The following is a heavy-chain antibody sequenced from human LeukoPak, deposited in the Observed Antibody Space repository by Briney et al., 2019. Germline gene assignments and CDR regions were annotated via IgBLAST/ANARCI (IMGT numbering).Heavy chain of an antibody. J-gene: IGHJ3*02. CDR3: TREYGFMTTVFHAFDI. V-gene: IGHV4-61*02. CDR2: IYTSGST. Sequence: SETLSLTCTVSGGSISSSSYYWSWIRQPAGKGLEWIGRIYTSGSTNYNPSLKSRVTMSVDTSKNQFSLKLSSVTAADTAIYYCTREYGFMTTVFHAFDIWGQGTMVTVSS. CDR1: GGSISSSSYY. D-gene: IGHD4-17*01.